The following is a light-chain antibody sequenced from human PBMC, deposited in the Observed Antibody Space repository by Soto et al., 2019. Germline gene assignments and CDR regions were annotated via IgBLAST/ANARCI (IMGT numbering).Light chain of an antibody. CDR1: SRDVGGYNF. Sequence: QSALTQPASVSGSPGQSVTISCAGTSRDVGGYNFVSWYQQHPGKAPQLMIYDVSSRPSGVSNRFSGSKSGNTASLTISGLQAEDEADYYCSSYTSSYTYVFGTGTKLTVL. CDR3: SSYTSSYTYV. V-gene: IGLV2-14*03. J-gene: IGLJ1*01. CDR2: DVS.